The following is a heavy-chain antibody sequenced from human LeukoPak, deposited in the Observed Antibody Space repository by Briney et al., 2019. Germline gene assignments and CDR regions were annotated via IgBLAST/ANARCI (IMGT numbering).Heavy chain of an antibody. Sequence: GGSLRLSCGASGITFSSYSMDWVRQAPGKGLEWVSYISSSGSTKYYADSVKGRFTISRDNARNSLYLQMNSLRAEDTAVYFCARGGLSIMGYWGQGTLVTVSS. D-gene: IGHD2/OR15-2a*01. CDR2: ISSSGSTK. J-gene: IGHJ4*02. CDR1: GITFSSYS. CDR3: ARGGLSIMGY. V-gene: IGHV3-48*01.